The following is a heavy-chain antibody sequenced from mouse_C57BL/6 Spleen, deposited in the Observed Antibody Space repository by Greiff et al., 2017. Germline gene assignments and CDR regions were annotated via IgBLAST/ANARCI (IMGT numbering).Heavy chain of an antibody. CDR3: ARRYDSSYDWYFDV. CDR1: GYTFTSYW. Sequence: QVQLQQPGAELVKPGASVKMSCTASGYTFTSYWITWVKQRPGQGLEWIGDIYPGSGSTNYNGKFKSKATLTVDTSSSTAYMQLSSLTSEDSAVYYCARRYDSSYDWYFDVWGTGTTGTVSS. V-gene: IGHV1-55*01. D-gene: IGHD1-1*01. J-gene: IGHJ1*03. CDR2: IYPGSGST.